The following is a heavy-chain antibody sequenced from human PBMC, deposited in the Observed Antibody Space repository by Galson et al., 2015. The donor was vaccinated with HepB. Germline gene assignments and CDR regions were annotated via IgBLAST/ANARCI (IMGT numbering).Heavy chain of an antibody. V-gene: IGHV1-18*01. CDR2: ISGYNGNT. J-gene: IGHJ4*01. D-gene: IGHD3-16*02. CDR1: TNIFSNFG. Sequence: VKVSCKASTNIFSNFGISWVRQAPGQGLEWMGWISGYNGNTNYARNLQGRVTMTTDTSTSTTYLELRSLTSDDTAVYYCARARYSDSAPEYWGQGTLVTVSS. CDR3: ARARYSDSAPEY.